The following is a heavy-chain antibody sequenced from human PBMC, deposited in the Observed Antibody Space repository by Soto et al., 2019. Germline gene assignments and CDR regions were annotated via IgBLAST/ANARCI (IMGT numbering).Heavy chain of an antibody. Sequence: QVQLVQSGGEVKKPGASVKVSCKASGYTFTSYGISWVRQAHGQGLEWMGLINAYNGNTNYAQKVQERVTMTTDTSTSTAYMELMSLRSDDTAVYYFARYVGYRLIDGWGQGTLVTVSS. CDR2: INAYNGNT. V-gene: IGHV1-18*01. D-gene: IGHD5-18*01. CDR3: ARYVGYRLIDG. CDR1: GYTFTSYG. J-gene: IGHJ4*02.